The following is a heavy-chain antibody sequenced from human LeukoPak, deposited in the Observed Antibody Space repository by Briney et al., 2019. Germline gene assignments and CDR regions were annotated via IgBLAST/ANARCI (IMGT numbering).Heavy chain of an antibody. Sequence: GGSLRLPCAASGFTFGSYWMHWVRQAPGKGLVWVSRINSDGSSTSYADSVKGRFTISRDNAKNTLYLQMNSLRAEDTAVYYCARDRYSSSWYEGRDWGQGTLVTVSS. D-gene: IGHD6-13*01. J-gene: IGHJ4*02. V-gene: IGHV3-74*01. CDR1: GFTFGSYW. CDR2: INSDGSST. CDR3: ARDRYSSSWYEGRD.